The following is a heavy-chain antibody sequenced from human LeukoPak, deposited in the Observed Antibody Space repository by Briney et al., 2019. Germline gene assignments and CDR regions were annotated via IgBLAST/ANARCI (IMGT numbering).Heavy chain of an antibody. D-gene: IGHD3-10*01. CDR1: GYSISSASY. CDR2: IYHSGSP. V-gene: IGHV4-38-2*01. CDR3: ARAKWFGELLWFDY. J-gene: IGHJ4*02. Sequence: PSETLSLTCAVSGYSISSASYWGWIRQPPGKGLEWIGNIYHSGSPYYNPSLKSRVTISVDTSKNQFSLKLSSVTAADTAVYYCARAKWFGELLWFDYWGQGTLVTVSS.